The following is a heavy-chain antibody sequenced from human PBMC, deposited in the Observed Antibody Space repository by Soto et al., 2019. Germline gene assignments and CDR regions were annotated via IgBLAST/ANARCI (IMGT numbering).Heavy chain of an antibody. D-gene: IGHD2-15*01. J-gene: IGHJ4*02. Sequence: QVQLQESGPGLVKPSDTLSLSCTVSGGSISSYYWNWIRQPAGKGLEWIGRIYSSGATNYNPSLKSRVTMSTYTSTNHVSLRLTSVTPADTAVYYCAREHKVVNDFAFWGQGILVTVSS. V-gene: IGHV4-4*07. CDR1: GGSISSYY. CDR3: AREHKVVNDFAF. CDR2: IYSSGAT.